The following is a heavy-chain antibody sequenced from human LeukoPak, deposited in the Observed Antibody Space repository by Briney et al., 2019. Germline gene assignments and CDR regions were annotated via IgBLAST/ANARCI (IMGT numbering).Heavy chain of an antibody. CDR1: GFTYSSYA. Sequence: GGSLRLXCAASGFTYSSYAMQWVRQAPGKGLEYVSAISSNGGSTYYANSVKGRFTISRDNSKNTLYLQMGSLRAEDMAVYYCARESLDYGDYGWYFDLWGRGTLVTVSS. CDR3: ARESLDYGDYGWYFDL. CDR2: ISSNGGST. V-gene: IGHV3-64*01. J-gene: IGHJ2*01. D-gene: IGHD4-17*01.